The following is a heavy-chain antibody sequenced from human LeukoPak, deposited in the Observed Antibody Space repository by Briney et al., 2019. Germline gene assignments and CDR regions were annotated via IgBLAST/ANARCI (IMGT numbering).Heavy chain of an antibody. CDR1: GFTFSSYG. J-gene: IGHJ5*02. CDR2: IWYDGSNK. D-gene: IGHD6-13*01. Sequence: PGRSLRLSCAASGFTFSSYGMHWVRQAPGKGLEWVAVIWYDGSNKYYADSVKGRFTISRDNAKNSLYLQMNSLRAEDTALYYCAKDSSSWYNWFDPWGQGTLVTVSS. CDR3: AKDSSSWYNWFDP. V-gene: IGHV3-33*03.